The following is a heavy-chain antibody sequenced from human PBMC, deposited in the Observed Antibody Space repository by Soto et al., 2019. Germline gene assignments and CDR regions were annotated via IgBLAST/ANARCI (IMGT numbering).Heavy chain of an antibody. J-gene: IGHJ4*02. CDR3: ARDVSYDGSGYRLSATDY. Sequence: QVQLVESGGAVVQPGRSLRLSCAVSGFTLRNYAMHWVRQAPGKGLEWVALISQNESDKPSPDSVKVRFTTSRDSDTNTLYLQMNSLRPGDTAVSYCARDVSYDGSGYRLSATDYWGPGTLVFFSS. CDR1: GFTLRNYA. D-gene: IGHD3-22*01. V-gene: IGHV3-30-3*01. CDR2: ISQNESDK.